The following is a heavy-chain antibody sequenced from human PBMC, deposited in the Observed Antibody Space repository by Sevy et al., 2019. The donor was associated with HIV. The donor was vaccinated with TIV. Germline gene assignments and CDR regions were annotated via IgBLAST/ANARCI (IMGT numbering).Heavy chain of an antibody. CDR3: ARDRVDTAMVTEYNWFDP. Sequence: ASVKVSCKASGGTFSSYAISWVRQAPGQGLEWMGGIIPIFGTANYAQKFQGRVTITADKSTSTAYMELSSLRSEDTAVYHCARDRVDTAMVTEYNWFDPWGQGTLVTVSS. V-gene: IGHV1-69*06. J-gene: IGHJ5*02. CDR1: GGTFSSYA. D-gene: IGHD5-18*01. CDR2: IIPIFGTA.